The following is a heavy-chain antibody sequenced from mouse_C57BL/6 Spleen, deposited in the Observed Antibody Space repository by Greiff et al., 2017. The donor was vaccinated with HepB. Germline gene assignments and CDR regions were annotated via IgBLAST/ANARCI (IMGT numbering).Heavy chain of an antibody. CDR3: ARLNYYGSRDYFDY. D-gene: IGHD1-1*01. Sequence: VQLKESGPGLVKPSQSLSLTCSVTGYSITSGYYWNWIRQFPGNKLEWMGYISYDGSNHYNPSLKNRISITRDTSKNQFFLKLNSVTTEDTATYYCARLNYYGSRDYFDYWGQGTTLTVSS. CDR2: ISYDGSN. J-gene: IGHJ2*01. CDR1: GYSITSGYY. V-gene: IGHV3-6*01.